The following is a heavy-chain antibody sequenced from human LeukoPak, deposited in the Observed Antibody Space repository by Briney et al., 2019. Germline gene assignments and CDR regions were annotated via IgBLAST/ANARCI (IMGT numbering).Heavy chain of an antibody. D-gene: IGHD3-10*01. CDR2: IIPIFGTA. J-gene: IGHJ3*02. V-gene: IGHV1-69*05. Sequence: SVKVSCKAAGGTFSSYAISWVRQAPGQGLEWMGRIIPIFGTANYAQKFQGRVTIITDESTSTAYMELSSLRSEDTAVYYCARDYYGSGSYAFDIWGQGTMVTVSS. CDR1: GGTFSSYA. CDR3: ARDYYGSGSYAFDI.